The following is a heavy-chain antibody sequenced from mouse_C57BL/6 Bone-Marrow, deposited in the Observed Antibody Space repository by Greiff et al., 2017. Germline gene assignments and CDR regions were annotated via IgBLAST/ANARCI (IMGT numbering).Heavy chain of an antibody. Sequence: QVQLKESGPELVKPGASVKISCKASGYAFSSSWMNWVKQRPGKGLEWIGRIYPGDGDTNYNGKFKGKATLTADKSSSTAYMQLSSLTSEDSAVYFCARSHYYVSRVDYWGQGTSVTVSS. V-gene: IGHV1-82*01. CDR1: GYAFSSSW. CDR2: IYPGDGDT. D-gene: IGHD1-1*01. J-gene: IGHJ4*01. CDR3: ARSHYYVSRVDY.